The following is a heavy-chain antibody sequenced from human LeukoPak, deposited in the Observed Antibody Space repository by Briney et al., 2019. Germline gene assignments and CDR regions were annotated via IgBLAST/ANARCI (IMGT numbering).Heavy chain of an antibody. V-gene: IGHV3-48*03. D-gene: IGHD1-26*01. CDR1: GFTFRSYE. CDR2: ISSSGSTI. CDR3: ARDVERYSGTYAFDI. J-gene: IGHJ3*02. Sequence: GGSLRLSCAASGFTFRSYEMNWVRQAPGKGLEWVSYISSSGSTIYYADSVKGRFTVSRDNAKNSLYLQMNSLRAEDTAVYYCARDVERYSGTYAFDIWGQGTMVTVSS.